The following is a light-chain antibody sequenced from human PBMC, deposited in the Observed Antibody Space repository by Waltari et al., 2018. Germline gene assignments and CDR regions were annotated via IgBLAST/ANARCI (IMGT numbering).Light chain of an antibody. V-gene: IGKV1-9*01. CDR2: EAS. CDR3: QQLHTYPYT. CDR1: QGVGDY. J-gene: IGKJ2*01. Sequence: IQLTQSPSSLSASVGDRVTMNCRATQGVGDYLAWYQQKPGKAPQLLIYEASTLQSGVPSMFRGSRSETDFTLTISYLQPEDFATYYCQQLHTYPYTFGKGTKLEIK.